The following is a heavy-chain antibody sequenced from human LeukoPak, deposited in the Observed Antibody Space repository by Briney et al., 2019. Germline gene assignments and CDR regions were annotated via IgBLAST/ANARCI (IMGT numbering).Heavy chain of an antibody. Sequence: SVKVSCKASGYTFTSYYMHWVRQAPGQGLEWMGIINPSGGSTSYAQKFQGRVTMTRDTSTSTVYMELSSLRSEDTAVYYCAREGYCSGGSCYYFDYWGQGTLVTVSP. D-gene: IGHD2-15*01. CDR1: GYTFTSYY. V-gene: IGHV1-46*01. CDR3: AREGYCSGGSCYYFDY. CDR2: INPSGGST. J-gene: IGHJ4*02.